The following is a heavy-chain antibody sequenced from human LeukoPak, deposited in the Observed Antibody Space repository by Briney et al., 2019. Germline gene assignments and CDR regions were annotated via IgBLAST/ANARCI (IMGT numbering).Heavy chain of an antibody. CDR3: ARGYGGNSRGRYYYYGMDV. D-gene: IGHD4-23*01. Sequence: GASVKVSCKASGYTFTSYYMHWVRQSPGQGLEWRGIIKPSGGSTSYAQKFQGRVTMTRDTSTSTFYMELSSLRSEDTAVYYCARGYGGNSRGRYYYYGMDVWGQGTTVTVSS. V-gene: IGHV1-46*01. J-gene: IGHJ6*02. CDR2: IKPSGGST. CDR1: GYTFTSYY.